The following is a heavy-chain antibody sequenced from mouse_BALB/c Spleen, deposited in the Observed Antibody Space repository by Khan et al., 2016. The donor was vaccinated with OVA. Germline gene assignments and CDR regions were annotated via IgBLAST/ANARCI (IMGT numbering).Heavy chain of an antibody. CDR2: IFPGSLST. D-gene: IGHD2-2*01. CDR1: GYTFSSYW. V-gene: IGHV1-9*01. CDR3: ARGGYGGFAY. Sequence: QVRLQQSGGDLMKPGASVKISCKATGYTFSSYWIEWIKQRPGHGLEWIGQIFPGSLSTFYSEKFKDKATFTADTSSNTAYMQLSSLTSEDSAVYYCARGGYGGFAYWGQGTLVTVSA. J-gene: IGHJ3*01.